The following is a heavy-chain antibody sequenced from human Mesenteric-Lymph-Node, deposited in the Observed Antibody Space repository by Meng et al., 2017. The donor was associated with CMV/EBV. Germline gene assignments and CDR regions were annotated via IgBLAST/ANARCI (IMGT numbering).Heavy chain of an antibody. D-gene: IGHD3-10*01. Sequence: SGNTLTSYDINWVRQATGQGLEWMGWIIPIFGLANYAQTLKDRVTITADESTTTVYMELSSLRSEDTALYYCATDYSGSGSFYNALFYWGQGTLVTVSS. CDR1: GNTLTSYD. CDR3: ATDYSGSGSFYNALFY. CDR2: IIPIFGLA. J-gene: IGHJ4*02. V-gene: IGHV1-69*01.